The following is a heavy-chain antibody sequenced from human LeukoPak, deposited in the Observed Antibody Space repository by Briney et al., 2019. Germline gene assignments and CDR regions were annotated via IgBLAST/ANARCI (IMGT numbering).Heavy chain of an antibody. CDR2: IYYSGST. CDR1: GGSISSYY. J-gene: IGHJ4*02. CDR3: ARDPDYGDYVGLFDY. Sequence: SETLSLTCTVSGGSISSYYWSWIRQPPGKGLEWIGYIYYSGSTNYNPSLKSRVTISVDTSKNQFSLKLSSVTAADTAVYYCARDPDYGDYVGLFDYWGQGTLVTVSS. D-gene: IGHD4-17*01. V-gene: IGHV4-59*12.